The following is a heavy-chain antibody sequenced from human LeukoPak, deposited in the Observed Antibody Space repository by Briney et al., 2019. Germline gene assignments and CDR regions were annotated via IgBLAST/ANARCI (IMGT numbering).Heavy chain of an antibody. CDR2: VYYSGTT. J-gene: IGHJ3*01. D-gene: IGHD5-18*01. CDR1: GGSISSTTYY. CDR3: ARGRIQISLHVFDV. Sequence: SETLSLTCTVSGGSISSTTYYWGWIRQPSGKGLEWIGSVYYSGTTYQNPSLKRRVTISVDTSKNQLSLNLNSVTAAETAVYYCARGRIQISLHVFDVWGQGTMVTVSS. V-gene: IGHV4-39*01.